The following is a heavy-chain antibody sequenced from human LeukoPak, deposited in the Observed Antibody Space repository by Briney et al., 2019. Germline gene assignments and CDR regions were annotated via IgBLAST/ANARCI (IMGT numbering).Heavy chain of an antibody. J-gene: IGHJ4*02. V-gene: IGHV3-30*04. CDR1: GFTLSSYA. CDR2: MSYDGIHI. D-gene: IGHD1-26*01. Sequence: GGSLRLSCATSGFTLSSYALHWVRQAPGKGLEWVAVMSYDGIHICYADSVKGRFTISRDNSKNTLYLQMNSLRADDTAVYYCARDNPAGSGSSLWGQGTLVTVSS. CDR3: ARDNPAGSGSSL.